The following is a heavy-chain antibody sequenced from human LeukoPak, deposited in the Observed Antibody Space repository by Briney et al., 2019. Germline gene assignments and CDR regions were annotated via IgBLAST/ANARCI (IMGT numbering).Heavy chain of an antibody. J-gene: IGHJ6*03. CDR1: GGTFSSYA. Sequence: SVKVSCKASGGTFSSYAISWVRQAPGQGLEWMGGIIPIFGTANYAQKFQGRVTMTRNTSISTAYMELSSLRSEDTAVYYCASNYYMDVWGKGTTVTISS. V-gene: IGHV1-69*05. CDR2: IIPIFGTA. CDR3: ASNYYMDV.